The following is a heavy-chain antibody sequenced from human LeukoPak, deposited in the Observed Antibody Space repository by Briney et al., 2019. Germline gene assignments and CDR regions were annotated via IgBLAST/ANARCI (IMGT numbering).Heavy chain of an antibody. D-gene: IGHD5-24*01. CDR2: INSDGNKT. V-gene: IGHV3-74*01. Sequence: PGGSLRLSCAASGFTFSRYWMHWVRQPPGKGLVWVSRINSDGNKTSYADSVKGRFTISRDNAKNSLYLQMNSLGAEDTAVYYCARDKRRRRDGYNYYYDYGMYVWGQGTTVTVSS. CDR1: GFTFSRYW. J-gene: IGHJ6*02. CDR3: ARDKRRRRDGYNYYYDYGMYV.